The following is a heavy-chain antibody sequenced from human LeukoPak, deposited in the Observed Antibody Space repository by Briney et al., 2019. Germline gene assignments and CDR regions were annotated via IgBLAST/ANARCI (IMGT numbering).Heavy chain of an antibody. CDR2: INPNSGGT. J-gene: IGHJ3*02. Sequence: GASVKVSCTASGYTFTGYYMHWVRQAPGQGLEWMGWINPNSGGTNYAQKFQGRVTMTRATSISTAYMELSRLRSDVTAVYYCARPNRLGYCSSTSCYSRDAFDIWGQGTMVTVSS. V-gene: IGHV1-2*02. D-gene: IGHD2-2*02. CDR1: GYTFTGYY. CDR3: ARPNRLGYCSSTSCYSRDAFDI.